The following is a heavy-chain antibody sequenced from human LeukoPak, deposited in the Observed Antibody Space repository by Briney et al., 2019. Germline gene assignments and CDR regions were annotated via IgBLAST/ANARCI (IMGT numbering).Heavy chain of an antibody. V-gene: IGHV4-59*01. CDR1: GVSISSYY. CDR2: IYYSGST. J-gene: IGHJ4*02. CDR3: ARGGSSDYYDSSGYYGSFDY. Sequence: SETLSLTCTVSGVSISSYYWSWIRQPPGKGLEWIGYIYYSGSTNYNPSLKNRVTISVDTSKNQFSLKLSSVTAADTAVYYCARGGSSDYYDSSGYYGSFDYWGQGTLVTVSS. D-gene: IGHD3-22*01.